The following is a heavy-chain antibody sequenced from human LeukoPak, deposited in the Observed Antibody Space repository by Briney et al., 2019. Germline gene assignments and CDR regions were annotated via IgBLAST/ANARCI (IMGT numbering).Heavy chain of an antibody. D-gene: IGHD5-12*01. CDR2: SYFSGST. Sequence: SQTLSLTCTVSGGSISSYYWSWIWHPPGQGLEWIWYSYFSGSTNSNPSLNSRVTISVDTSKHQSSLKLSSVTAAVTAVYYCARIDGRYSGYSNWFDPWGQGTLVTVSS. CDR1: GGSISSYY. V-gene: IGHV4-59*01. CDR3: ARIDGRYSGYSNWFDP. J-gene: IGHJ5*02.